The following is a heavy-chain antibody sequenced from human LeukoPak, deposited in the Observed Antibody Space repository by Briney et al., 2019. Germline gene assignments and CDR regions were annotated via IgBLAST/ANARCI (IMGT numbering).Heavy chain of an antibody. V-gene: IGHV4-61*02. Sequence: SETLSLTCTVSGGSISSGSYYWSWIRQPAGKGLEWIGRIYTSGSTNYNPSLKSRVTISVDTSKNQFSLKLSSVTAADTAVYYCAREGLRCSSTSCYSPFDYWGQGTLVTVSS. J-gene: IGHJ4*02. CDR1: GGSISSGSYY. CDR3: AREGLRCSSTSCYSPFDY. CDR2: IYTSGST. D-gene: IGHD2-2*02.